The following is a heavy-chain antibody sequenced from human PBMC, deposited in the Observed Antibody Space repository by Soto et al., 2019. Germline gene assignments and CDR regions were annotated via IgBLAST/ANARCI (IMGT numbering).Heavy chain of an antibody. CDR3: ARDNGGNWYFDY. CDR1: GYTFTSYA. J-gene: IGHJ4*02. V-gene: IGHV1-3*05. D-gene: IGHD2-15*01. Sequence: QVQLVQSGAEEKKPGASVKISCKASGYTFTSYAMHWVRQAPGQRLEWMGWINAGNGNTKYSQKFQGRVTITRDTSASTAYMELSSLRSEDTAVYYCARDNGGNWYFDYWGQGTLVTVSS. CDR2: INAGNGNT.